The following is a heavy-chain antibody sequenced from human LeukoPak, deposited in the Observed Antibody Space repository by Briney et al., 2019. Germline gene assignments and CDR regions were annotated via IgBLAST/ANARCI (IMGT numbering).Heavy chain of an antibody. CDR1: GGSFSGYY. CDR2: INHSGST. CDR3: ARGGRSSGWRGRGYYFDY. Sequence: SETLSLTCAVYGGSFSGYYWSWIRQPPGKGLEWIGEINHSGSTNYNPSLKSRVTISVDTSKNQFSLKLSSVTAADTAVYYCARGGRSSGWRGRGYYFDYWGQGTPVTVSS. V-gene: IGHV4-34*01. D-gene: IGHD6-19*01. J-gene: IGHJ4*02.